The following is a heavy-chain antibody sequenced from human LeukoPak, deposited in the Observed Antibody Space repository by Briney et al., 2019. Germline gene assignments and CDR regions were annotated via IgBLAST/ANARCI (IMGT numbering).Heavy chain of an antibody. J-gene: IGHJ4*02. CDR3: AKEGYYEGQYYFDY. D-gene: IGHD3-22*01. CDR2: ISGSGGST. V-gene: IGHV3-23*01. CDR1: GFAFSSYA. Sequence: GGSLRPSCAASGFAFSSYAMSWVRQAPGKGLEWVSAISGSGGSTYYADSVKGRFTISRDNSKNTLYLQMNSLRAEDTAVYYCAKEGYYEGQYYFDYWGQGTLVTVSS.